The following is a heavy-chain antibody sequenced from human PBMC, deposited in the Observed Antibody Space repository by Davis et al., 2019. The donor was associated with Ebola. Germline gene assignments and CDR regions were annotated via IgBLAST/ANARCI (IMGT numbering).Heavy chain of an antibody. CDR3: ASPPNSSSGY. V-gene: IGHV4-34*01. CDR2: INHSGST. D-gene: IGHD6-6*01. J-gene: IGHJ4*02. Sequence: PSETLSLTCAVYGGSFSGYYWSWIRQPPGKGLEWIGEINHSGSTNYNPSLKSRVTISVDTSKNQFSLKLSSVTAADTAVYYCASPPNSSSGYWGQGTLVTVSS. CDR1: GGSFSGYY.